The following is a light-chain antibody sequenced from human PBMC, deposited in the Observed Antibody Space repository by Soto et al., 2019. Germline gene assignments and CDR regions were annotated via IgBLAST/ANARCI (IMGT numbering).Light chain of an antibody. CDR3: SSYAGSNIYV. Sequence: QSVLTQPPSGSGSPGQSITISCTGTNSDVGNYNYVSWYQQHPGKAPKLMIYDVSNRPSGVSNRFSGSKSRNTASLTVSGLQAEDEADYYCSSYAGSNIYVFGTGTKVTVL. CDR2: DVS. J-gene: IGLJ1*01. V-gene: IGLV2-8*01. CDR1: NSDVGNYNY.